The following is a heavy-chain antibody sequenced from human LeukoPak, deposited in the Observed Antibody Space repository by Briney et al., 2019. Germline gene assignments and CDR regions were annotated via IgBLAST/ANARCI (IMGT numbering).Heavy chain of an antibody. D-gene: IGHD5-12*01. Sequence: ETLSLTCTVSGGSISSSNYYWGWIRQPPGKGLEWVANIKQDGSEQYYVDSVKGRFTISRDNAKNSLYLQMNSLRAEDTALYYCAGAPAQGSGYDFILSYWGQGTLVTVSS. CDR2: IKQDGSEQ. CDR3: AGAPAQGSGYDFILSY. V-gene: IGHV3-7*04. J-gene: IGHJ4*02. CDR1: GGSISSSNYY.